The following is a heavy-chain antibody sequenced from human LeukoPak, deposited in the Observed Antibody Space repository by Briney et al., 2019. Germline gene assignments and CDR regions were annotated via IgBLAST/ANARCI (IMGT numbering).Heavy chain of an antibody. CDR2: IYYNGNT. Sequence: SETLSLTCTDSGGSISSSRYFWGWIRQPPGKGLEWIGSIYYNGNTYYKPSLKSRVTISVDTSKNLFSLKLTSVIAADTAVYYCARGATTAGLRFDYWGQGTLVTVSS. CDR1: GGSISSSRYF. V-gene: IGHV4-39*07. D-gene: IGHD6-13*01. CDR3: ARGATTAGLRFDY. J-gene: IGHJ4*02.